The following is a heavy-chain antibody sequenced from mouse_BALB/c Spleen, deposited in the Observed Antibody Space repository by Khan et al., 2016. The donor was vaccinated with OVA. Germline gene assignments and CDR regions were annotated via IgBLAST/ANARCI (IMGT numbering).Heavy chain of an antibody. J-gene: IGHJ4*01. CDR1: GYTFTDYD. V-gene: IGHV1-77*01. CDR3: AKIVYGNSYAMDY. Sequence: QMQLEESGPELVKPGASVKMSCKASGYTFTDYDIRWVKQRTGQGLEWIGEIYPGSGSTFYNEKFKGKATLTADKSSNTAYMQLSSLTSEDSTVYFCAKIVYGNSYAMDYWGQGTAVTVSS. CDR2: IYPGSGST. D-gene: IGHD2-1*01.